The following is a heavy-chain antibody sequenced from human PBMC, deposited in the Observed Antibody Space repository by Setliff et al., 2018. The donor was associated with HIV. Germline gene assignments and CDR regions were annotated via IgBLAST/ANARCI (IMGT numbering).Heavy chain of an antibody. Sequence: TLSLTCTVSGGSITSYYWSWIRQPPGKGLEWIGYIYYGGSTNYNPSLRSRLTISVDTSKNQFSLKLSSVTAADTAVYYCARFRVERRLSNWFDPWGQGTLVTVSS. CDR1: GGSITSYY. D-gene: IGHD1-1*01. J-gene: IGHJ5*02. CDR2: IYYGGST. CDR3: ARFRVERRLSNWFDP. V-gene: IGHV4-59*01.